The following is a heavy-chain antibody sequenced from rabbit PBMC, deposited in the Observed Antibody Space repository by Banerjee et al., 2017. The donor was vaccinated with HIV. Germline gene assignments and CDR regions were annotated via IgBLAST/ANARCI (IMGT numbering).Heavy chain of an antibody. Sequence: KLVESGGGLVTLGGSLKLSCKVSGIDFSTYGISWVRQAPGKGLEWIAYIYPGFGTTDYASWVNGRFTISLDNAQNTVFLQMTSLTAADTATYFCARAAGYGGYGYATGFTLWGPGTLVTVS. J-gene: IGHJ4*01. CDR3: ARAAGYGGYGYATGFTL. D-gene: IGHD6-1*01. CDR2: IYPGFGTT. CDR1: GIDFSTYG. V-gene: IGHV1S7*01.